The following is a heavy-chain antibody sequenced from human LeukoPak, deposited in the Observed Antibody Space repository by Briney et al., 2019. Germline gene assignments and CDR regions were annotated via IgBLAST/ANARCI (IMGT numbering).Heavy chain of an antibody. V-gene: IGHV1-69*02. CDR3: ARHARCTNGVCYKLPGPYYMDV. Sequence: SVKVSCKASGGTFSSYTISWVRQAPGQGLEWMGRIIPILGIANYAQKFQGRVTITADKSTSTAYMELSSLRPEDTAVYYCARHARCTNGVCYKLPGPYYMDVWGKGTTVTVSS. D-gene: IGHD2-8*01. J-gene: IGHJ6*03. CDR1: GGTFSSYT. CDR2: IIPILGIA.